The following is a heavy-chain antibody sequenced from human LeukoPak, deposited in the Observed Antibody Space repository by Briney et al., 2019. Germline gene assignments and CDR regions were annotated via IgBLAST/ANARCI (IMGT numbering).Heavy chain of an antibody. CDR1: GYTFTSYY. CDR3: TRDREGDIIGYYRSLMYFDL. V-gene: IGHV1-46*01. D-gene: IGHD3-22*01. CDR2: IIPSGGST. Sequence: ASVKVICKTAGYTFTSYYLHWGRQPPAQGLEWMGIIIPSGGSTSYEQTFQGRVTMTRDTSTSTVYMELSSLRSGDTAVYYCTRDREGDIIGYYRSLMYFDLCGRGTLVTVSS. J-gene: IGHJ2*01.